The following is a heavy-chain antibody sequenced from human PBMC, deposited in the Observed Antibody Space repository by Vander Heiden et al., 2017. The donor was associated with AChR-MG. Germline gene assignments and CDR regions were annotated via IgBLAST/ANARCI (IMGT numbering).Heavy chain of an antibody. CDR3: ATEGSRLSTRPTHAFDI. CDR2: IYYSGST. V-gene: IGHV4-30-4*01. D-gene: IGHD2-2*01. J-gene: IGHJ3*02. CDR1: GGSISSGDYY. Sequence: QVQLQESGPGLVTPSQTLSLTCTVSGGSISSGDYYWSWIRQPPGKGLEWIGYIYYSGSTYYNPSLKSRVTISVDTSKNQFSLKLSSVTAADTAVYYCATEGSRLSTRPTHAFDIRGQGTMVTVSS.